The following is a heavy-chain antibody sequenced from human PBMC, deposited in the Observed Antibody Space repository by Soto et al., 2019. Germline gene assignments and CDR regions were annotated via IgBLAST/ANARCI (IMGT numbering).Heavy chain of an antibody. J-gene: IGHJ4*02. Sequence: QVQLVQSGAEVKKPGSSVKVSCKASGGTFSSYAISWVRQAPGQGLEWMGGIIPIFGTPNYAQKFQCRVTITADESTSTAYMELSSLRSEDKAVYYCARVLSIAAPHHFDYWGQGTLVTVSS. D-gene: IGHD6-6*01. CDR3: ARVLSIAAPHHFDY. CDR2: IIPIFGTP. CDR1: GGTFSSYA. V-gene: IGHV1-69*12.